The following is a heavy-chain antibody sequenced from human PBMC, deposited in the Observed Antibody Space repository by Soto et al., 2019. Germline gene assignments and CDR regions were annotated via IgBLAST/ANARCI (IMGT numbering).Heavy chain of an antibody. V-gene: IGHV3-30-3*01. J-gene: IGHJ4*02. CDR2: ISYDGSNK. CDR1: GFTFSNYA. CDR3: SCLVAGPSNFDY. Sequence: QVQLVESGGGVVQPGRTLRLPCAAAGFTFSNYAMHWVRQAPGKGLEWVAVISYDGSNKYYADSVKGRFTISRDNSKNTLYLQMNSLRAEDTAVYYCSCLVAGPSNFDYWGQGTLVTVSS. D-gene: IGHD6-19*01.